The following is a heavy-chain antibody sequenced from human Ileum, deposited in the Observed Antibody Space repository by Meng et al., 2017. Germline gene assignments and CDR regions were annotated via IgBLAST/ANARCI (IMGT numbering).Heavy chain of an antibody. CDR2: MNTDKGNT. CDR1: GYTFTTYG. CDR3: AREGAYNGGDY. Sequence: QLQRVQSGAEWKKPGASVKVSCKASGYTFTTYGSSWVRQAPGQGLEWMGWMNTDKGNTNYAQKFQGRVTMTRGTSTSTAYMELRSLRSDDTAVYYCAREGAYNGGDYWGQGTLVTVSS. V-gene: IGHV1-18*01. J-gene: IGHJ4*02. D-gene: IGHD1-1*01.